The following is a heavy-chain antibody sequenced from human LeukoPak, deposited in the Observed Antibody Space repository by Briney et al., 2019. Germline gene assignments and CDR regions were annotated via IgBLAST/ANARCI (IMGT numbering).Heavy chain of an antibody. Sequence: GGSLRLSCAASGFTFSSHAMSWVRQAPGKGLEWVSAISGSGGSTYYADSVKGRFTISRDNSKNTLYLQMNSLRAEDTAVYYCAREKVDIVATITYFDYWGQGTLVTVSS. CDR3: AREKVDIVATITYFDY. CDR1: GFTFSSHA. CDR2: ISGSGGST. V-gene: IGHV3-23*01. J-gene: IGHJ4*02. D-gene: IGHD5-12*01.